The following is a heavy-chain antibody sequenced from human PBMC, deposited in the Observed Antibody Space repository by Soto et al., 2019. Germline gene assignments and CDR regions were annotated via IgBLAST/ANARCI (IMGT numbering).Heavy chain of an antibody. CDR3: ARDHGYYDFWGGGRRGVDY. J-gene: IGHJ4*02. V-gene: IGHV3-7*01. D-gene: IGHD3-3*01. Sequence: EVQLVESGGGLVQPGGSLRLSCAASGFTFSSYWMSWVRQAPGKGLEWVANIKQDGSEKYYVDSVKGRFTISRDNAKNSLYLQINSLRAEDKAVYYCARDHGYYDFWGGGRRGVDYWGQGTLVTVSS. CDR2: IKQDGSEK. CDR1: GFTFSSYW.